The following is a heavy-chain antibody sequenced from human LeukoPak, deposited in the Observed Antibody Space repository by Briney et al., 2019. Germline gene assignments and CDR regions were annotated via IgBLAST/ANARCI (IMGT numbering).Heavy chain of an antibody. Sequence: ASVKVSCKASGYTFTSYGISWVRQAPGQGLEWMGWISAYNGNTNYAQKLQGRVTMTTDTPTSTAYMELRSLRSDDTAVYYCARVAVADYYGMDVWGQGTTVTVSS. J-gene: IGHJ6*02. D-gene: IGHD6-19*01. CDR1: GYTFTSYG. CDR2: ISAYNGNT. CDR3: ARVAVADYYGMDV. V-gene: IGHV1-18*01.